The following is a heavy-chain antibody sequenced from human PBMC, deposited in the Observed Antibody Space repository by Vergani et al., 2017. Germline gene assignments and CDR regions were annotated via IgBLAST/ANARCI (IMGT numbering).Heavy chain of an antibody. CDR1: GYTFTGYY. CDR3: ARAPPSQLPDYYYYMDV. Sequence: QVQLVQSGAEVKKPGASVKVSCKASGYTFTGYYMHWVRQAPGQGLEWMGWINPNSGGTNYAQKFQGRVTMTRDTSISTAYMALSRLRSEDTAVYYCARAPPSQLPDYYYYMDVWGKGTTVTVSS. V-gene: IGHV1-2*02. D-gene: IGHD5-18*01. J-gene: IGHJ6*03. CDR2: INPNSGGT.